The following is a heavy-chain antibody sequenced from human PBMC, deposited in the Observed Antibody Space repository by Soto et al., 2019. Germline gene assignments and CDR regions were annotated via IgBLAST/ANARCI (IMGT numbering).Heavy chain of an antibody. CDR1: GYSISSGYY. D-gene: IGHD3-22*01. J-gene: IGHJ5*02. V-gene: IGHV4-38-2*01. CDR2: IYRSGNT. Sequence: XGTLSLTCAVSGYSISSGYYWCCIRQAPGKGLEWIGSIYRSGNTYYNPSLKSRVTISVDTSKNQFSLKLSSVTAADTAVYSCARAYYYEVAGWFDPWGPGTLVTVSS. CDR3: ARAYYYEVAGWFDP.